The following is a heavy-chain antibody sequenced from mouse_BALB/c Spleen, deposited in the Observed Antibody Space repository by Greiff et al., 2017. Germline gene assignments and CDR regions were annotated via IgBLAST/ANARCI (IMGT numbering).Heavy chain of an antibody. J-gene: IGHJ4*01. CDR1: GFTFSNYW. D-gene: IGHD2-10*02. CDR2: IRLKSNNYAT. CDR3: TRTYGIYAMDY. V-gene: IGHV6-6*02. Sequence: EVKVEESGGGLVQPGGSMKLSCVASGFTFSNYWMNWVRQSPEKGLEWVAEIRLKSNNYATHYAESVKGRFTISRDDSKSSVYLQMNNLRAEDTGIYYCTRTYGIYAMDYWGQGTSVTVSS.